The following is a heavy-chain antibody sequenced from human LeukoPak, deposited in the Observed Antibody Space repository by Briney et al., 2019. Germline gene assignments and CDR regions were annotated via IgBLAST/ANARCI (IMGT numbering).Heavy chain of an antibody. V-gene: IGHV4-30-4*08. CDR2: IYHSGNT. CDR1: GGSITSADHY. CDR3: ARGVHDFWTGPDQGYNMDV. D-gene: IGHD3-3*01. J-gene: IGHJ6*03. Sequence: SETLSLTCTVSGGSITSADHYWSWIRQPPGKGLEWIGYIYHSGNTYYNPSLESRVSISIDTSKSQFSLSLTFVTAADTAVYYCARGVHDFWTGPDQGYNMDVGEKGPRVTVSS.